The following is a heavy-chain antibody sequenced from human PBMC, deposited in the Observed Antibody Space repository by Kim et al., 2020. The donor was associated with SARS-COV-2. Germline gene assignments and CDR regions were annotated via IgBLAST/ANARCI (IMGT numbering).Heavy chain of an antibody. V-gene: IGHV3-48*02. D-gene: IGHD3-16*01. CDR1: GFTFSAYD. Sequence: GGSLRLSCATSGFTFSAYDMNWVRRAPGKGLEWLSFITKSSTTIYYADSVKGRFTISRDNAKNSLYLQPNSLRDEDTALYYCVRDRMGGAFDIWGQGTMV. CDR2: ITKSSTTI. CDR3: VRDRMGGAFDI. J-gene: IGHJ3*02.